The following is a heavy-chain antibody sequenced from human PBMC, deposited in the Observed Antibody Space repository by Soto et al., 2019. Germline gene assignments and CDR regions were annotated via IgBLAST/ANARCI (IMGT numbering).Heavy chain of an antibody. CDR2: MNPNSGNT. CDR3: AVVYYDFWSGYGGFDP. V-gene: IGHV1-8*01. Sequence: QVQLVQSGAEVKKPGASVKVSCKASGYTFTSYDINWVRQATGQGLEWMGWMNPNSGNTGYAPKFQGRVTMTRNTSISTAYMELSSLRSEDTAVYYCAVVYYDFWSGYGGFDPWGQGTLVTVSS. CDR1: GYTFTSYD. D-gene: IGHD3-3*01. J-gene: IGHJ5*02.